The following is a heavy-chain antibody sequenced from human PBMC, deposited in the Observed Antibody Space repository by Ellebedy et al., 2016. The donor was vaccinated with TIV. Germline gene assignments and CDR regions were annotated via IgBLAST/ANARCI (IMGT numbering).Heavy chain of an antibody. V-gene: IGHV4-4*02. CDR2: IYHSGST. CDR1: GASISSSNW. Sequence: MPSETLSLTCAVSGASISSSNWWSWVRQPPGKGLEWIGEIYHSGSTNYNPSLKSRVTISVDKSKNLFSLKLSSVTDADTAVYFCARGGFLRSANDAFDIWGQGTMVTVSS. D-gene: IGHD2/OR15-2a*01. J-gene: IGHJ3*02. CDR3: ARGGFLRSANDAFDI.